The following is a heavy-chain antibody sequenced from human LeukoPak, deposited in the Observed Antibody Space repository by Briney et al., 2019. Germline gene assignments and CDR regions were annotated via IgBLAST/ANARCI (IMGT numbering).Heavy chain of an antibody. D-gene: IGHD1-14*01. J-gene: IGHJ4*02. CDR2: ISGSGGST. CDR1: GFTFSNYA. V-gene: IGHV3-23*01. CDR3: AKGLGKYYFDY. Sequence: SGGSLRLSCAASGFTFSNYAMSWVRQAPGQGLEWVSAISGSGGSTYYADSVKGRFTISRDNSKNTLYLQMNSLRAEDTAVYYCAKGLGKYYFDYWGQGTLVTVSS.